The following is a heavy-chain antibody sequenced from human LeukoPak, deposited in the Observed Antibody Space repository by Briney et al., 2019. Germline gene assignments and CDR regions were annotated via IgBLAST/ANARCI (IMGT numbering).Heavy chain of an antibody. V-gene: IGHV4-59*03. CDR2: IYDTETT. CDR3: AAGGGWFVS. CDR1: LGSITIYY. D-gene: IGHD3-10*01. Sequence: ADRLSLTCNMPLGSITIYYCSCIRQPAGKELQWIVYIYDTETTNCSPSLTTPITVSVDTSKSQFSLRLSTVTPADTAVYYCAAGGGWFVSSGHGIPVTASS. J-gene: IGHJ5*01.